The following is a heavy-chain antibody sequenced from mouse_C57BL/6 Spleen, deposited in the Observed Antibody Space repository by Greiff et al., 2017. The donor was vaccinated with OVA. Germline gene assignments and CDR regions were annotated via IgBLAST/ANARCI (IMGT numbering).Heavy chain of an antibody. CDR1: GYTFTSYW. Sequence: VQLQQPGAELVKPGASVKLSCKASGYTFTSYWMHWVKQRPGRGLEWIGRIDPNSGGTKYNEKFKINATITADTATTTAYLQLSSLTYEDTAIYYCARGGYGSSLDAMDYWGQGTSVTVSS. D-gene: IGHD1-1*01. V-gene: IGHV1-62-3*01. CDR3: ARGGYGSSLDAMDY. CDR2: IDPNSGGT. J-gene: IGHJ4*01.